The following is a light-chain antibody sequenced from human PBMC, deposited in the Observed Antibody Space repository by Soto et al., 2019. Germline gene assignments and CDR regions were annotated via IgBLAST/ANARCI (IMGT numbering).Light chain of an antibody. J-gene: IGKJ5*01. CDR2: DAS. V-gene: IGKV3-11*01. CDR1: QSVGSNY. CDR3: QQRSNWPPIT. Sequence: EIVLTQSPGTLSLSPGERATLSCWTSQSVGSNYLGWYQQKPGQAPRLLIYDASNRATGIPARFSGSGSGTDFTLTISSLEPEDFAVYYCQQRSNWPPITFGQGTRLEI.